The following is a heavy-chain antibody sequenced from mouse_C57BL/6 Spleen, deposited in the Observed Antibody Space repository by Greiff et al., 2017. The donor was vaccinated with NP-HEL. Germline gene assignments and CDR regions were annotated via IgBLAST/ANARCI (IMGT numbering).Heavy chain of an antibody. J-gene: IGHJ4*01. CDR1: GFTFSSYG. D-gene: IGHD2-5*01. CDR3: ARHVRYSNYENAMDY. V-gene: IGHV5-6*02. CDR2: ISSGGSYT. Sequence: DVKLVESGGDLVKPGGSLKLSCAASGFTFSSYGMSWVRQTPDKRLEWVATISSGGSYTYYPDSVKGRFTISRDNAKNTLYLQMSSLKSEDTAMYYCARHVRYSNYENAMDYWGKGTSVTVSS.